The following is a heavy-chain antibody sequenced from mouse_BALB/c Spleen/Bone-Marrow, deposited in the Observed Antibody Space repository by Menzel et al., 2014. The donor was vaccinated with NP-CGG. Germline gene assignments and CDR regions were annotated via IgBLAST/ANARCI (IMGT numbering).Heavy chain of an antibody. J-gene: IGHJ2*01. CDR3: AREGWLLRFDY. CDR2: FNPYNDDS. V-gene: IGHV1-14*01. Sequence: LVESGPELVKPGASVKVSCKASGYIFTAYVMHWVKQKPGQGLEWIGFFNPYNDDSNYNEKFKGKATLTSDKSSSTAYMELSSLTSEDSAVYYCAREGWLLRFDYWGQGTTLTVSS. CDR1: GYIFTAYV. D-gene: IGHD2-3*01.